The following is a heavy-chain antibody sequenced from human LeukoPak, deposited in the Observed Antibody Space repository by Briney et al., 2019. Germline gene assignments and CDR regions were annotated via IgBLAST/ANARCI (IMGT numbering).Heavy chain of an antibody. CDR1: GFTLSKHP. CDR2: LSDTGDSR. Sequence: GGSLRLSCAASGFTLSKHPMYWVRQAPGKGLEWVSSLSDTGDSRHYADSVKGRLTISRDSARSALYLQMNSLRAEDTAVYYCAKGDCASGSCYFDDWGQGSQVTVSS. J-gene: IGHJ4*02. D-gene: IGHD2-8*01. CDR3: AKGDCASGSCYFDD. V-gene: IGHV3-23*01.